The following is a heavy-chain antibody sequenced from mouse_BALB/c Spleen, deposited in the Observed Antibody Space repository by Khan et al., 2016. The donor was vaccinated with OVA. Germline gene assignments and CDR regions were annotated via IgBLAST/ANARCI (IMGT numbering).Heavy chain of an antibody. J-gene: IGHJ3*01. V-gene: IGHV1-7*01. CDR3: ANHGSSSAWLTY. CDR2: INPSTGYT. D-gene: IGHD1-1*01. Sequence: VQLQESGAELAKPGASVKMSCKASGYTFTSYWMHWVKQRPGQGLEWIGYINPSTGYTEYNQRFKDKATLTADKSSSTAYMQLSSLTSEESAFYYCANHGSSSAWLTYWGQGTLVTVSA. CDR1: GYTFTSYW.